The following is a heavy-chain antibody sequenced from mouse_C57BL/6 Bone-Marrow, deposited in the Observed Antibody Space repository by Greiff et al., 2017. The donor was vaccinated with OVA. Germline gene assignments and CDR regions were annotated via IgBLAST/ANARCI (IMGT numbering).Heavy chain of an antibody. CDR1: GYTFTSYW. J-gene: IGHJ1*03. Sequence: QVQLKQSGAELARPGASVKVSCKASGYTFTSYWMHWVKQRPGQGLEWIGRIHPSDSDTNYNQKFKGKATLTVDKSSSTAYMQLSSLTSEDSAVYYCAICFMVTTGYWYFDVWGTGTTVTVSS. CDR3: AICFMVTTGYWYFDV. CDR2: IHPSDSDT. V-gene: IGHV1-74*01. D-gene: IGHD2-2*01.